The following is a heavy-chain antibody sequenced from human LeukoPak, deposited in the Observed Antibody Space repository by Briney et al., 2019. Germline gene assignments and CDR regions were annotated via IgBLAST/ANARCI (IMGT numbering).Heavy chain of an antibody. J-gene: IGHJ5*02. Sequence: GASVKVSCKASGGTFSSYAISWVRLAPGQGLEWMGGIIPIFGTANYAQKFQGRVTITADESTSTAYMELSSLRSGDTAVYYCARGGLYCSGGSCLRFDPWGQGTLVTVSS. CDR3: ARGGLYCSGGSCLRFDP. CDR2: IIPIFGTA. CDR1: GGTFSSYA. V-gene: IGHV1-69*01. D-gene: IGHD2-15*01.